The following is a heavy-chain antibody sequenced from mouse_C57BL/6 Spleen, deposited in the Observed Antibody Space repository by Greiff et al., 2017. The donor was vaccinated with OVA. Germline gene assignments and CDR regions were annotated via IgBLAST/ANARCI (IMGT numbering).Heavy chain of an antibody. Sequence: EVQLVESGPGLVKPSQSLSLTCSVTGYSITSGYYWNWIRQFPGNKLEWMGYISYDGSNNYNPSLKNRISITRDTSKNQFFLKLNSVTTEDTATYYCARGGNYGYAMDYWGQGTSVTVSS. CDR2: ISYDGSN. CDR3: ARGGNYGYAMDY. D-gene: IGHD2-1*01. J-gene: IGHJ4*01. CDR1: GYSITSGYY. V-gene: IGHV3-6*01.